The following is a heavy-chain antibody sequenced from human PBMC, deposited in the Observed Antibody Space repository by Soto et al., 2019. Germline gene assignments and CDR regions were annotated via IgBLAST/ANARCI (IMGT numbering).Heavy chain of an antibody. CDR1: GASFGTYY. CDR2: IFYSGHL. V-gene: IGHV4-59*01. Sequence: QVQLQESGPGLVKPSETLSLTCAVSGASFGTYYWSWIRQPPGKGLEWIGYIFYSGHLKYNPSLTSRLTISVDPSKNQIPLGLTSVTAADTAVYYCARAGGGYRFDYWGQGTLVTVSS. D-gene: IGHD1-26*01. J-gene: IGHJ4*02. CDR3: ARAGGGYRFDY.